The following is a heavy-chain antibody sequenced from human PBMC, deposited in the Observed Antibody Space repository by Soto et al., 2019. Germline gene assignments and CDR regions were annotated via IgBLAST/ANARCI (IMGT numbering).Heavy chain of an antibody. V-gene: IGHV3-11*01. D-gene: IGHD5-18*01. J-gene: IGHJ6*02. CDR1: GFTFSYYY. CDR3: XRVDTAMVPYYYYGMDV. Sequence: GGSLRLSCAASGFTFSYYYMSWIRQAPGKGLEWVSYISSSGSTIYYADSVKGRFTISRDNAKNSLYLQMNSLRAEDTAVYYCXRVDTAMVPYYYYGMDVWGQGTTVTVSS. CDR2: ISSSGSTI.